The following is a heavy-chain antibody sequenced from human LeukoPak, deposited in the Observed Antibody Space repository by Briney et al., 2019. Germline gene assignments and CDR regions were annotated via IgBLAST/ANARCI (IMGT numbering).Heavy chain of an antibody. CDR2: IKQDGSEK. J-gene: IGHJ4*02. D-gene: IGHD1-26*01. V-gene: IGHV3-7*01. CDR1: GFTFSSYW. Sequence: GGSLRLSCAASGFTFSSYWMSWVRQAPGKGLEWVANIKQDGSEKYYVDSVKGRFTISRDNAKDSLYLQMNSLRVEDTAVYYCAGDIPRGASHLDYWGQGTLVTVSS. CDR3: AGDIPRGASHLDY.